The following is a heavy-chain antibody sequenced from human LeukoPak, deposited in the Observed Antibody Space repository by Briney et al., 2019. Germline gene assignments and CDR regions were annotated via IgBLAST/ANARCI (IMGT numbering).Heavy chain of an antibody. V-gene: IGHV4-59*01. CDR2: IYYSGST. CDR1: GGSISSYY. CDR3: AREVVVTAVYYMDV. J-gene: IGHJ6*03. D-gene: IGHD2-21*02. Sequence: PSETLSLTCTVSGGSISSYYWSWIRQPPGKGLEWIGYIYYSGSTSYNPSLKSRVTISVDTSKNQFSLKLSSVTAADTAVYYCAREVVVTAVYYMDVWGKGTTVTVSS.